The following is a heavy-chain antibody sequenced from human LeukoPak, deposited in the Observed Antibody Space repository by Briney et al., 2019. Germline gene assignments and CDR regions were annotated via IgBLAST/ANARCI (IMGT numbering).Heavy chain of an antibody. CDR3: ARLCNGLLGFDY. J-gene: IGHJ4*02. CDR1: GASFSTYA. D-gene: IGHD2-15*01. Sequence: GASVKVSCKASGASFSTYAVSWVRQAPGQGLEWMGWISAYNGNTNYAQKLQGRVTMTTDTSTSTAYMELRSLRSDDTAVYYCARLCNGLLGFDYWGQGTLVTVSS. V-gene: IGHV1-18*01. CDR2: ISAYNGNT.